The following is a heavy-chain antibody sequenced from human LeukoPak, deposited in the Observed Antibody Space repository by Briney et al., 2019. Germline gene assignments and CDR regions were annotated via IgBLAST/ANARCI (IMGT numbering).Heavy chain of an antibody. CDR3: ARDGDGYGAWWQCMDV. D-gene: IGHD5-24*01. J-gene: IGHJ6*04. V-gene: IGHV4-59*01. Sequence: PSQTLSLTPTVSVGSICRYYWSCVPRPPGKGLEGCRYIYYSGITNYNPSLKSRVTMSVDTSKNQFSLKLSSVTAADTAVYYCARDGDGYGAWWQCMDVWGKGTTVTVSS. CDR2: IYYSGIT. CDR1: VGSICRYY.